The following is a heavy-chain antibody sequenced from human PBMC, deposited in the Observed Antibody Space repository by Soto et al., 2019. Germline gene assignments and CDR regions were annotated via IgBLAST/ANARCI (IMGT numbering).Heavy chain of an antibody. Sequence: PGGSLRLSCAASGFAITNYWMHWVRQAPGKGLVWVSRISSDGSVTRYADSVKGRFTVSRDNAKNTLYLQMNSLRAEDTAVYYCARETVTTLYYWGQGTLVTVSS. D-gene: IGHD4-17*01. CDR1: GFAITNYW. J-gene: IGHJ4*02. CDR3: ARETVTTLYY. CDR2: ISSDGSVT. V-gene: IGHV3-74*01.